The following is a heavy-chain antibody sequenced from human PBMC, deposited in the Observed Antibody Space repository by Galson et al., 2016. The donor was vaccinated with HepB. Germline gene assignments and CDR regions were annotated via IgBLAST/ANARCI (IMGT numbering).Heavy chain of an antibody. CDR3: ARVSPVDYYYYMDV. V-gene: IGHV3-21*01. CDR2: ISGRSSYT. J-gene: IGHJ6*03. Sequence: SLRLSCAASTFTFSDYSMNWVRQAPGKGLEWVSFISGRSSYTYYADSVEGRFTVSRDNAKNSLYLQMNSLRAEDTAVYYCARVSPVDYYYYMDVWGRGTTVTVS. CDR1: TFTFSDYS.